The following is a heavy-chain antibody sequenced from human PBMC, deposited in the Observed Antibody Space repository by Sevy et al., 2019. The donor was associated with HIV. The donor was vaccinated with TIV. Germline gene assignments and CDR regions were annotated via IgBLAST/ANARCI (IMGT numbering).Heavy chain of an antibody. J-gene: IGHJ4*02. CDR3: ARDFGLRHPLDY. D-gene: IGHD5-12*01. CDR2: ISSSSSTI. CDR1: GFTFSSYS. V-gene: IGHV3-48*01. Sequence: GGSLKLSCAASGFTFSSYSMNWVRQAPGKGLEWVSYISSSSSTICYADSVKGRFTISRDNAKNSLYLQMNSLRAEDTAVYYCARDFGLRHPLDYWGQGTLVTVSS.